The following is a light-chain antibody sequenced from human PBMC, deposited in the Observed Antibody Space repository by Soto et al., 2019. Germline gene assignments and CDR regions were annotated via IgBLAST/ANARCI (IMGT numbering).Light chain of an antibody. CDR3: SSYTSITTYV. CDR1: SSDVGGYNY. Sequence: QSVLTQPASVSGSPGQSITISCTGTSSDVGGYNYVSWYQQHPGKAPKLMIFEVSNRPSGVSNRFSGSKSGNTASLTISGLQAEDEADYYCSSYTSITTYVFATGTKVTVL. J-gene: IGLJ1*01. V-gene: IGLV2-14*01. CDR2: EVS.